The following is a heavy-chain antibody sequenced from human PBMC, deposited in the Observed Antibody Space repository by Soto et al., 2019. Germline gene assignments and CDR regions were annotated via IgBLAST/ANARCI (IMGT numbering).Heavy chain of an antibody. CDR1: GITFSNYG. CDR3: AREIARNFAIDI. D-gene: IGHD1-7*01. Sequence: PGGSLRLSCAASGITFSNYGMHWVRQAPGKGLEWVAVVLYDGSEKYYADSVKGRFTISSDNSKNTLYLQMNSLRVEDTAAYYCAREIARNFAIDISGQGTMVTVS. J-gene: IGHJ3*02. CDR2: VLYDGSEK. V-gene: IGHV3-30-3*01.